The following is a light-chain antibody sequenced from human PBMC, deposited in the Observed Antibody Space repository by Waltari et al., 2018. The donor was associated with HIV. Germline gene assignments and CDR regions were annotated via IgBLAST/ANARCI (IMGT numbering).Light chain of an antibody. J-gene: IGKJ4*01. CDR1: QGLSHR. Sequence: DIQMTQSPSFVSASVGDKITITCHATQGLSHRLAWYQQRPGGAPHLLIYDASRLQGGVPSRFSGSGSGTFFTLTISDLQPEDFAMYYCQQANSFPHTFGGGTRV. CDR2: DAS. V-gene: IGKV1-12*01. CDR3: QQANSFPHT.